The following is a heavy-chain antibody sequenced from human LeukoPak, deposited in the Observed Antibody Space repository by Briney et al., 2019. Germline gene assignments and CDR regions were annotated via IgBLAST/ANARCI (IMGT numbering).Heavy chain of an antibody. CDR2: ISYDGSNK. CDR1: GFTFSSYA. D-gene: IGHD3-22*01. J-gene: IGHJ4*02. CDR3: AKAGPNYYDSSGYSYFDY. V-gene: IGHV3-30-3*01. Sequence: GRSLRLSCAASGFTFSSYAMHWVRQTPGKGLEWVAVISYDGSNKYYADSVKGRLTISRDNSKNTLYLQMNSLRAEDTAVYYCAKAGPNYYDSSGYSYFDYWGQGTLVTVSS.